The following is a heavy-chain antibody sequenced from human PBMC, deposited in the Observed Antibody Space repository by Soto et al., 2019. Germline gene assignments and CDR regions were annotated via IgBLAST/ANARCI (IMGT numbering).Heavy chain of an antibody. CDR2: INAANGDT. V-gene: IGHV1-3*01. J-gene: IGHJ5*02. CDR1: GYTFTSYG. Sequence: GASVKVSCKASGYTFTSYGIHWVRQAPGQRLEWMGWINAANGDTEYSPKFQGRVTITRDTSASTAYMELSSLRSEDTAVYYCVRRHVSATGIDWFDPWGQGTLVTGSS. D-gene: IGHD6-13*01. CDR3: VRRHVSATGIDWFDP.